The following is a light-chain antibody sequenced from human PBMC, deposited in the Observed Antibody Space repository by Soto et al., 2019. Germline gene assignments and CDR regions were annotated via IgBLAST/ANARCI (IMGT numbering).Light chain of an antibody. CDR3: DSYTSSRAYV. CDR1: SSDVGGYNY. Sequence: QSALTQPASVSGSPGQSITISCTGTSSDVGGYNYVSWYQQQAGKAPKLIIHEVSNRPSGVCNRFSGSKSGNTASLTISGLQAEDVADYYCDSYTSSRAYVFGIGTKLTVL. J-gene: IGLJ1*01. V-gene: IGLV2-14*01. CDR2: EVS.